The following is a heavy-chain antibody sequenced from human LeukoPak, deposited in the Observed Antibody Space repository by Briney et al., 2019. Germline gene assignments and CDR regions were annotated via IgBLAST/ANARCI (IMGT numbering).Heavy chain of an antibody. V-gene: IGHV3-21*01. CDR3: ARAAVTTQGDFDY. D-gene: IGHD4-17*01. J-gene: IGHJ4*02. Sequence: GGSLRLSCAASGFTFSSYAMSWVRQAPVKGLEWVSSISSSSSYIYYADSVKGRFTISRDNAKNSLYLQMNSLRAEDTAVYYCARAAVTTQGDFDYWGQGTLVTVSS. CDR1: GFTFSSYA. CDR2: ISSSSSYI.